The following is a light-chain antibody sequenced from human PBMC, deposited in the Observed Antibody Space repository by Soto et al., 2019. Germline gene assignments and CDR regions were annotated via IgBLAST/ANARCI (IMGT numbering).Light chain of an antibody. J-gene: IGLJ2*01. CDR3: QSYDRSLSGVL. CDR1: SSNIGAGYA. V-gene: IGLV1-40*01. Sequence: QSVLTHPPSVSGAPGQRVTISCTGSSSNIGAGYAVHWYRQLPGTAPELLMYRYSNRPSGVPDRFSGSKSGTSASLAITGLQAEDEADYYCQSYDRSLSGVLFGGGTKLTVL. CDR2: RYS.